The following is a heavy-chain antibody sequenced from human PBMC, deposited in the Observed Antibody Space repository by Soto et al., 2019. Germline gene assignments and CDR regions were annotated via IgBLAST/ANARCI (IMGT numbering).Heavy chain of an antibody. CDR3: ARDQPGYSYGYGLGY. CDR1: GFTFSSYS. J-gene: IGHJ4*02. D-gene: IGHD5-18*01. V-gene: IGHV3-21*01. Sequence: EVQLVESGGGLVKPGGSLRLSCAASGFTFSSYSMNWFRQAPRKGLEWVSSISSSSSYIYYEDSEKGRFTISRDNDKNSLYLQMNSLRAEDTAVYYCARDQPGYSYGYGLGYWGQGTLVTVSS. CDR2: ISSSSSYI.